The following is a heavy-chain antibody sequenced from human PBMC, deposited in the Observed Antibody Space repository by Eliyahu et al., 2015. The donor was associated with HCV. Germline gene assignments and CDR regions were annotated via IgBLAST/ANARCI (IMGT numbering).Heavy chain of an antibody. J-gene: IGHJ4*02. CDR2: ISSRSSTV. CDR3: ARDVSYDFDY. CDR1: GFTFSSFS. V-gene: IGHV3-48*02. D-gene: IGHD2-2*01. Sequence: EVHLVESGGALVQPGESLRLSCAASGFTFSSFSMNWVRQAPGKGLGWVSYISSRSSTVSYADSVKGRFTTSRDNAKNSLSLQMNSLRDEDTAVYYCARDVSYDFDYWGQGTLVTVSS.